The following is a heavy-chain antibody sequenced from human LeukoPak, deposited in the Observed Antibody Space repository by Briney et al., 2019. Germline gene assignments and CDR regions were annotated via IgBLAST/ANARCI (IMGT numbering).Heavy chain of an antibody. D-gene: IGHD2-2*01. J-gene: IGHJ4*02. CDR1: GFTVSSNY. CDR2: IYSGYST. Sequence: GGSLRLSCAASGFTVSSNYMSWVRQALGKGLEWVSVIYSGYSTYYADPVKGRFTISRDNSKNTIYLQMHSLRAEDTAVYYCARDSTSNWSFDYWGQGALVTVSS. V-gene: IGHV3-53*01. CDR3: ARDSTSNWSFDY.